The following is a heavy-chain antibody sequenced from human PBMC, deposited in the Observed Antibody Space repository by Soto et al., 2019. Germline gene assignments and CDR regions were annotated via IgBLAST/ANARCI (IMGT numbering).Heavy chain of an antibody. J-gene: IGHJ5*02. V-gene: IGHV1-69*13. CDR3: ARVGGRIAAAGTYNWFDP. Sequence: SVKVSCKASGGTFSSYAISWVRQAPGQGLEWMGGIIPIFGTANYAQKFQGRVTITADESTSTAYMELSSLRSEDTAVYYCARVGGRIAAAGTYNWFDPWGQGTLVTVSS. CDR1: GGTFSSYA. CDR2: IIPIFGTA. D-gene: IGHD6-13*01.